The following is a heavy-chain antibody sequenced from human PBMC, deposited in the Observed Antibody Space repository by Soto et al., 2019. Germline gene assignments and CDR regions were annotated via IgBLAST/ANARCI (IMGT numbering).Heavy chain of an antibody. D-gene: IGHD3-10*01. CDR1: GYTFTSYY. CDR2: INPSGGST. V-gene: IGHV1-46*03. Sequence: ASVKVSCKASGYTFTSYYMHWVRQAPGQGLEWMGIINPSGGSTSYAQKFQGRVTMTRDTSTSTVYMELSSLRSEDTAVYYCARDGPKGFGEGGLNYYYYYMDVWGKGTTVTVSS. CDR3: ARDGPKGFGEGGLNYYYYYMDV. J-gene: IGHJ6*03.